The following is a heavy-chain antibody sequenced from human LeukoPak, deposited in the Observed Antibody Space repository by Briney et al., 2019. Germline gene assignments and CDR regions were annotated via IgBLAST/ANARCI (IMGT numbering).Heavy chain of an antibody. CDR1: GYIFTHYY. Sequence: LEASVKVSCKTSGYIFTHYYIQWVRQAPGQGLEWMGWINPNGNAARYAQRFQGRVTMTTDSSIDTAYMELSSLTSDDTAIYYCAKAMDTSMVPDLNYWGQGTLVTVSS. CDR2: INPNGNAA. J-gene: IGHJ4*02. D-gene: IGHD5-18*01. CDR3: AKAMDTSMVPDLNY. V-gene: IGHV1-2*03.